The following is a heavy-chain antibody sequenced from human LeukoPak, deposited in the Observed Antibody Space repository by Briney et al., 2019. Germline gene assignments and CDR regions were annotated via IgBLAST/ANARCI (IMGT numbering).Heavy chain of an antibody. V-gene: IGHV4-38-2*02. CDR2: IYYTGST. J-gene: IGHJ6*03. CDR3: ARLHYGGNYGYYYYYMDV. Sequence: SETLSLTCTVSGYSISSHYYWAWIRQPPGKGLEWIGSIYYTGSTYYNPSLKSRVTISVDTSKNQFSLKLSSVTAADTAVYYCARLHYGGNYGYYYYYMDVWGEGTTVTISS. CDR1: GYSISSHYY. D-gene: IGHD4-23*01.